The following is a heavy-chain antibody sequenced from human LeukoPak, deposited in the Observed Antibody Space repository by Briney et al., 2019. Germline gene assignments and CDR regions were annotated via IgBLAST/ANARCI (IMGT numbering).Heavy chain of an antibody. V-gene: IGHV3-7*01. CDR1: GFTFTNIF. CDR3: VREGFYFFDF. J-gene: IGHJ4*01. Sequence: PGGSLRLSCAASGFTFTNIFMSWVRQVPGKGQEWVANIKQDGSETTYADSVRGRFTIFRDNAKDSVYLQMNSLRAEDSATYYCVREGFYFFDFWGQGTLVTVSS. CDR2: IKQDGSET.